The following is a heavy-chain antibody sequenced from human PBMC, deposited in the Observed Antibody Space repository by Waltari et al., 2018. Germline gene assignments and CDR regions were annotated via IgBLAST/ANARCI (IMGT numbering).Heavy chain of an antibody. CDR3: ATYIGASLGTAAFDV. D-gene: IGHD5-12*01. CDR1: GVSLTSNRHY. V-gene: IGHV4-39*01. J-gene: IGHJ3*01. Sequence: QVQVQESGPGLVKPSETLALTCSVSGVSLTSNRHYWGWIRQRPGQGLEWIGTMSYSGATASSTSLKSRVTISRDTSKNQLSLKLGSVTAADTAVYYCATYIGASLGTAAFDVWGKGTTVTVSS. CDR2: MSYSGAT.